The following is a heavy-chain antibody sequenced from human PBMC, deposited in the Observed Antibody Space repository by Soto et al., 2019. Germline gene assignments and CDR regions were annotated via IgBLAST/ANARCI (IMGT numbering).Heavy chain of an antibody. J-gene: IGHJ6*03. CDR3: ARCYDYYYMDV. V-gene: IGHV5-51*01. CDR2: IYPGDSDT. CDR1: GYSFTSYW. Sequence: GESLKISCKGSGYSFTSYWIGWVRQMPGKGLEWMGIIYPGDSDTRYSPSFQGQDTISADKSISTAYLQWSSLNSSVTAMYYCARCYDYYYMDVWGKGTTVTVSS.